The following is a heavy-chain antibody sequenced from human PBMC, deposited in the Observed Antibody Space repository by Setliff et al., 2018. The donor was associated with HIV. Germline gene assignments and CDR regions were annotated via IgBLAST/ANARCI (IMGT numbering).Heavy chain of an antibody. CDR2: IYHSGST. V-gene: IGHV4-31*03. D-gene: IGHD3-16*02. Sequence: SETLSLTCTVSGGSISSGAYYWNWIRQHHQHPGKGLEWIGYIYHSGSTYYSPSLKSRLIMSIDTSKSQFSLRLSSVSAADTAVYYCASGWVRQSRTFGGVSVLPPFDYWGQGTLVTVAS. CDR1: GGSISSGAYY. CDR3: ASGWVRQSRTFGGVSVLPPFDY. J-gene: IGHJ4*02.